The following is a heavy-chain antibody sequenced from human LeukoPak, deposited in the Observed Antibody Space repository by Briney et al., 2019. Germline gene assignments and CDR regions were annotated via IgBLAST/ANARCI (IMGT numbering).Heavy chain of an antibody. CDR2: ISYDGSNK. V-gene: IGHV3-30*01. CDR3: ARGPGPIAGAKNPFDI. CDR1: GLTFSSYA. Sequence: GGSLRLSCAASGLTFSSYAMHWVRQAPGKGLEWVAVISYDGSNKYYADSVKGRFTISGDKSKNTLYLRMNSLRPEDTAFYYCARGPGPIAGAKNPFDIWGQGTMVTVSS. D-gene: IGHD1-26*01. J-gene: IGHJ3*02.